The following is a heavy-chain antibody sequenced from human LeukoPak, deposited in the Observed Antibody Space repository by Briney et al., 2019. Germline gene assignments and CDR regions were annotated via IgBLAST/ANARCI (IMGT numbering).Heavy chain of an antibody. CDR3: ARTTSFTASGYDY. V-gene: IGHV1-8*03. J-gene: IGHJ4*02. D-gene: IGHD6-25*01. CDR1: GYTFTNYH. Sequence: GASVTVSCKASGYTFTNYHINWVRQATGQGLEWMGWMNPNNGDSGYAQKFQGRVTITRDTSISTSYMELRSLRSDDTAVYFCARTTSFTASGYDYWGQGNLVTVSS. CDR2: MNPNNGDS.